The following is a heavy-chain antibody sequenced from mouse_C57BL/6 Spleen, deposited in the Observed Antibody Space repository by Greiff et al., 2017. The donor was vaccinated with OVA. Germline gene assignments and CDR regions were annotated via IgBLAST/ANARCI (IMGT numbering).Heavy chain of an antibody. J-gene: IGHJ2*01. CDR2: FYPGDGDT. CDR1: GYAFSSSW. CDR3: ASLGDGYNFDY. V-gene: IGHV1-82*01. Sequence: QVQLKESGPELVKPGASVKISCKASGYAFSSSWMNWVKQRPGKGLEWIGRFYPGDGDTNYNGKFKGKATLTADKSSSTAYMQLSSLTSEDSAVYFCASLGDGYNFDYWGQGTTLTVSS. D-gene: IGHD2-3*01.